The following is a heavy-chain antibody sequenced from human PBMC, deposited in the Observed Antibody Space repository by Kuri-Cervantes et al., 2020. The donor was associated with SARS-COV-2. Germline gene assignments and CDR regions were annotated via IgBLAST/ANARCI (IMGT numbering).Heavy chain of an antibody. V-gene: IGHV4-61*09. Sequence: SETLSLTCTVSGGSISSGSYYWSWIRQPAGKGLEWIGYIYTSGSTNYNPSLKSRVTISVDTSKNQFSLKLSSVTAADTAVYYCARDSRSWYQLLLDRYSYPYMDVWGKGTTVTVSS. CDR3: ARDSRSWYQLLLDRYSYPYMDV. J-gene: IGHJ6*03. CDR2: IYTSGST. D-gene: IGHD2-2*01. CDR1: GGSISSGSYY.